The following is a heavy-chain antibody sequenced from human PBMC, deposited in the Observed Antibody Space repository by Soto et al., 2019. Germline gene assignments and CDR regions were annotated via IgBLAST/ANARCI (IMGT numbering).Heavy chain of an antibody. CDR1: GYTFTSYY. D-gene: IGHD2-2*01. CDR3: ASPHFNCSSTSCLVY. CDR2: INPSGGST. Sequence: ASVKVSCKASGYTFTSYYMHWVRQAPGQGLEWMGIINPSGGSTSYAQKFQGRVTMTRDTSTSTVYMELSSLRSEDTAVYYCASPHFNCSSTSCLVYWGQGTLVTVSS. V-gene: IGHV1-46*01. J-gene: IGHJ4*02.